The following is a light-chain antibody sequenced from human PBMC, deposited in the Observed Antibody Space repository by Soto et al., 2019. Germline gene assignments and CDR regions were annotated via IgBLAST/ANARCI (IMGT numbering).Light chain of an antibody. V-gene: IGKV1-17*01. CDR1: QGIRND. CDR3: LHHNSFPYA. J-gene: IGKJ2*01. CDR2: AAS. Sequence: DIQMTQSPSSLSASVGYRVTITCRASQGIRNDLDWYQQKPGKAPKRLIYAASSLQNGVPSRFSGSGFGTEFLLTISSLQPEDFASYYCLHHNSFPYAFGQGTKLEIK.